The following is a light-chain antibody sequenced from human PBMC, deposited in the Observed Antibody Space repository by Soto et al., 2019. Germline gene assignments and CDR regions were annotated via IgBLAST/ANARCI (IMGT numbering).Light chain of an antibody. V-gene: IGKV3-11*01. CDR2: DAV. CDR3: QQRSKWPT. CDR1: QSVSSY. J-gene: IGKJ1*01. Sequence: EIVLTPSAGTLSLSPGERATLSCRASQSVSSYLIWYQQKPGQAPRLLIYDAVNRANGIPARFSGSGSGTDFTLTISSLEPEDFAIYYCQQRSKWPTFGQGTKVDIK.